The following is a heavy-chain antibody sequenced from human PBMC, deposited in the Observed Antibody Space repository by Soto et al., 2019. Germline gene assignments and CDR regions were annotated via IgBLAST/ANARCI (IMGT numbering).Heavy chain of an antibody. Sequence: EVQLLESGGGVVQPGGSLRLSCAASGFTFNNYALNWVRQARGKGLEWVSSSSGTGGSTFYAGSAKGRFTISRDNSKNTLFLQMTSLRAEDTAVYYCGKGNSKWGTGDAFDIWGQGTMVTVSS. CDR2: SSGTGGST. CDR1: GFTFNNYA. CDR3: GKGNSKWGTGDAFDI. V-gene: IGHV3-23*01. J-gene: IGHJ3*02. D-gene: IGHD7-27*01.